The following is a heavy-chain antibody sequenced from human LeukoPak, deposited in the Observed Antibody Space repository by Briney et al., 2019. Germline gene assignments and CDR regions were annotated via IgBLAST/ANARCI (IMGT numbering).Heavy chain of an antibody. CDR2: IKQDGSEK. V-gene: IGHV3-7*01. CDR1: GFTFSSYW. Sequence: GGSLRLSCAASGFTFSSYWMSWVRQAPGKGLEWVANIKQDGSEKYYVDSVKGRFTISRDNAKNSLYLQMNGLRAEDTAVYYCARVTLSVLRYFDWLFLNFDYWGQGTLVTVSS. D-gene: IGHD3-9*01. J-gene: IGHJ4*02. CDR3: ARVTLSVLRYFDWLFLNFDY.